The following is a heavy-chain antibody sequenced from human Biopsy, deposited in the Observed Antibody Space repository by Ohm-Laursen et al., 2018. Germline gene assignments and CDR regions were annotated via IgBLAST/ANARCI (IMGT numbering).Heavy chain of an antibody. J-gene: IGHJ3*02. CDR2: IYSGGNT. CDR1: GDSLTSGPEN. Sequence: SETLSLTCTVSGDSLTSGPENWSWIRQSPGQGLEYIGFIYSGGNTNYSPSLKNRVTMSVDTSKNQFSLNLRSVTAADTAVYYCARGTGRYYVYGAFDIWGQGTVVTVSS. V-gene: IGHV4-61*01. D-gene: IGHD1-26*01. CDR3: ARGTGRYYVYGAFDI.